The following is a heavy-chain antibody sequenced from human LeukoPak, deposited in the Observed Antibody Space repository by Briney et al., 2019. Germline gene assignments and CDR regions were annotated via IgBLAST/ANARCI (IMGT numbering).Heavy chain of an antibody. CDR3: EAHYYDSSGYSDY. J-gene: IGHJ4*02. CDR2: FDPEDDET. CDR1: SHILTELS. Sequence: GASVKVSCKVSSHILTELSIHWVRQAPGKGLEWMGGFDPEDDETIYTQKFQGRVTMTEDTSTDTAYMELSSLRSEDTAVYYCEAHYYDSSGYSDYWGQGTLVTVSS. D-gene: IGHD3-22*01. V-gene: IGHV1-24*01.